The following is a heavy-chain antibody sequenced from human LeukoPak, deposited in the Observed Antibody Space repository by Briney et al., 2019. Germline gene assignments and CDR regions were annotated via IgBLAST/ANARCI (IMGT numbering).Heavy chain of an antibody. CDR3: ARSLFDCSGGSCYSDYYYYMDV. CDR1: GGTFSSYA. V-gene: IGHV1-69*05. D-gene: IGHD2-15*01. CDR2: IIPIFGTA. Sequence: GASVKVSCKASGGTFSSYAISWVRQAPGQGLEWMGGIIPIFGTANYAQKFQGRVTITTDESTNTAYMELSSLRSEDTAVYYCARSLFDCSGGSCYSDYYYYMDVWGKGTTVTVSS. J-gene: IGHJ6*03.